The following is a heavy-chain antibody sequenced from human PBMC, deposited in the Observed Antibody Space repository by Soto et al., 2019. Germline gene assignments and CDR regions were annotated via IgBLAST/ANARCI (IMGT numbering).Heavy chain of an antibody. V-gene: IGHV3-15*01. CDR3: TTDSTQTFCDGGPCYSVQTKSHDS. Sequence: EVQLVESGGGLVKPGGSLRLSCAASGFTFSNGWMSWVRQAPGKGLEWVGRIKRKIAGGTTDYSAPVKGRFTISRDDSRDTMYLQMYSLRAEDTAVYYCTTDSTQTFCDGGPCYSVQTKSHDSWGQGTLVTVSS. CDR2: IKRKIAGGTT. CDR1: GFTFSNGW. J-gene: IGHJ4*02. D-gene: IGHD2-15*01.